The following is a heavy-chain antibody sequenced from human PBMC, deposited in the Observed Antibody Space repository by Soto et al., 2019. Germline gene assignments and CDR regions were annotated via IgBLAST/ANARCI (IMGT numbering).Heavy chain of an antibody. V-gene: IGHV3-23*01. D-gene: IGHD3-22*01. CDR3: ASSRFAYYSHSSGPTAFDN. CDR2: IVGSGSRT. Sequence: SRASYGISVGSGGRSMVQKNPGKRLEWVSSIVGSGSRTYHAVSVKGRFNISRDNFKNTVYLQINSPRAEDTAVYYCASSRFAYYSHSSGPTAFDNWGRGTLVTVSS. J-gene: IGHJ4*02. CDR1: GISVGSGG.